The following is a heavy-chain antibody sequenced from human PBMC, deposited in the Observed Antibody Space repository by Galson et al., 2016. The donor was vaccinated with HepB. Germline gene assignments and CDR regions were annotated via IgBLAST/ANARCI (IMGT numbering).Heavy chain of an antibody. CDR1: GFTFSTYT. J-gene: IGHJ2*01. CDR2: ISPSSAYL. CDR3: ARGGTRGILDWYFDL. Sequence: SLRLSCAASGFTFSTYTMNWVRQAPGKGLEWVSHISPSSAYLEYEDSVKGRFSISRDNANNSLYLQMNSLRVEDTAVYFCARGGTRGILDWYFDLWGGGTLVTVSS. D-gene: IGHD1-1*01. V-gene: IGHV3-21*05.